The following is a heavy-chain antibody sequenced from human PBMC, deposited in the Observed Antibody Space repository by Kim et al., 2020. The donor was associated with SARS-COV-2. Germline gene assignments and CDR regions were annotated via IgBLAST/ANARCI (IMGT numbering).Heavy chain of an antibody. Sequence: SVKVSCKASGGTFSSYAISWVRQAPGQGLEWMGGIIPIFGTANYAQKFQGRVTITADESTSTAYMELSSLRSEDTAVYYCARDAESQGKVGELLYGGGYWGQGTLVTVSS. CDR1: GGTFSSYA. CDR3: ARDAESQGKVGELLYGGGY. V-gene: IGHV1-69*13. D-gene: IGHD3-10*01. CDR2: IIPIFGTA. J-gene: IGHJ4*02.